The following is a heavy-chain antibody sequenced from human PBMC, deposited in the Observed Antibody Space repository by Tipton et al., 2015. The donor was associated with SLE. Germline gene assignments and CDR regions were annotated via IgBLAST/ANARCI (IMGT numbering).Heavy chain of an antibody. J-gene: IGHJ3*02. V-gene: IGHV4-39*01. D-gene: IGHD4-17*01. Sequence: GLVKPSETLSLTCTVSGGSISSSVYYWGWIRQPPGKGLEYIGTIHYSGSTYSKPSLQSRVTMSVDTSKNQLSLKLNSVTAADTAVYYCARQGGGDYFDAFDIWGQGTMVTVSS. CDR3: ARQGGGDYFDAFDI. CDR2: IHYSGST. CDR1: GGSISSSVYY.